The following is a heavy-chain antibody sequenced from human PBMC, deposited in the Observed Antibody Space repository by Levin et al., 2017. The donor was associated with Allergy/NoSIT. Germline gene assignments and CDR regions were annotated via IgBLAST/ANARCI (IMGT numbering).Heavy chain of an antibody. V-gene: IGHV4-61*01. CDR2: INYRGVT. J-gene: IGHJ6*02. CDR3: ARNRIIGSGGNVYDYGMDV. CDR1: GGSVSSGTYY. D-gene: IGHD5/OR15-5a*01. Sequence: SETLSLTCSVSGGSVSSGTYYWSWIRRPPGKGLAWIGYINYRGVTKYNPSLKSRVTISVDTSKNEFSLKVTSVTAADTAVYYCARNRIIGSGGNVYDYGMDVWGQGTTVTVSS.